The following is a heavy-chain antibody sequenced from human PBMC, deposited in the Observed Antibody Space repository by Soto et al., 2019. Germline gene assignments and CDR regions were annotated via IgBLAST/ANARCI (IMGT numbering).Heavy chain of an antibody. D-gene: IGHD1-1*01. V-gene: IGHV4-31*03. CDR2: IYYSGST. CDR1: GDSISSGGYY. J-gene: IGHJ6*02. Sequence: TLSLTCTVSGDSISSGGYYWSWIGQHPGKGLEWIGYIYYSGSTYYNPSLKSRVTISVDTSKNQFSLKLSSVTAADTAVYYCARDVXSWTGTTPADYYYGMDVWGQGTTVTVSS. CDR3: ARDVXSWTGTTPADYYYGMDV.